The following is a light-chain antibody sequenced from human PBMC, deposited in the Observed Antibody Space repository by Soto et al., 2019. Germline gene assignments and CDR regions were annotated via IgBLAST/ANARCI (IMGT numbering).Light chain of an antibody. CDR1: QSVSSN. Sequence: EIVRTQSPATLSVSPGGRATLACRASQSVSSNLAWYQQKPGQAPRLLIYGASNRATGIPDRFSGSGSGTDFTLTISRLEPEDSAVYYCQQYVSIPLTFGGGTKVDIK. CDR3: QQYVSIPLT. CDR2: GAS. V-gene: IGKV3-20*01. J-gene: IGKJ4*01.